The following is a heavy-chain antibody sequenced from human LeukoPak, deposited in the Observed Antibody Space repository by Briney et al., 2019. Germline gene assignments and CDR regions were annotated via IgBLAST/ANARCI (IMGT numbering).Heavy chain of an antibody. J-gene: IGHJ4*02. V-gene: IGHV1-18*01. Sequence: ASVKFSCKASGYTLTSYGISWVRQAPGQRLEWMGWISAYNGNTNYAQKLQGRVTMTTDTSTSTAYMELRSLRSDDTAVYYCARARGSSSWYGHSDYWGQGTLVTVSS. CDR2: ISAYNGNT. CDR1: GYTLTSYG. D-gene: IGHD6-13*01. CDR3: ARARGSSSWYGHSDY.